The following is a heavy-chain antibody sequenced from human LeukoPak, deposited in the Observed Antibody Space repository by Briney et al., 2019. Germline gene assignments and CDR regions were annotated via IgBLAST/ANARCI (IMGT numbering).Heavy chain of an antibody. CDR2: IYPGDSDT. CDR1: GYSFTSYW. V-gene: IGHV5-51*01. D-gene: IGHD2-2*02. CDR3: ARGKYCSSTSCYIPQGEFDP. J-gene: IGHJ5*02. Sequence: GESLKISCKGSGYSFTSYWIGWVRQMPGKGLEWMGIIYPGDSDTRYSPSFQGQVTISADKSISTAYLQWSSLKASDTAMYYCARGKYCSSTSCYIPQGEFDPWGQGTLVTVSS.